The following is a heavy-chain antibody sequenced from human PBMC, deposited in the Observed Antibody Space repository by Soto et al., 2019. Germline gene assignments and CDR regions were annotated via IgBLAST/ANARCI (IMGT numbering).Heavy chain of an antibody. D-gene: IGHD2-2*01. Sequence: SETLSLTCTVSGGSIRSYYWSWIRQPPGKGLEWIGYIYYSGSTNYNPSLKSRVTISVDTSKNQFSLKLSSVTAADTAVYYCASLYCSSTSCPNWFDPWGQGTLVTVSS. V-gene: IGHV4-59*01. CDR3: ASLYCSSTSCPNWFDP. J-gene: IGHJ5*02. CDR2: IYYSGST. CDR1: GGSIRSYY.